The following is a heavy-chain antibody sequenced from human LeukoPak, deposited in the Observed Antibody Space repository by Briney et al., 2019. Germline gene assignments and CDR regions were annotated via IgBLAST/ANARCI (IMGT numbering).Heavy chain of an antibody. CDR1: GGSISSSSYY. CDR3: ARRRRSGYYST. V-gene: IGHV4-39*01. D-gene: IGHD3-22*01. CDR2: IYYSGST. J-gene: IGHJ5*02. Sequence: SETLSLTCTVSGGSISSSSYYWGWIRQPPGKGLEWIGSIYYSGSTYYNPSLKSRVTVSVDTSKNQFSLKLSSVTAADTAVYYCARRRRSGYYSTWGQGTLVTVSS.